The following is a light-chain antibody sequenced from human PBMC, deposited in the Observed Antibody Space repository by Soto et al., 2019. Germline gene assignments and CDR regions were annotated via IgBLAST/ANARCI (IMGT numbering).Light chain of an antibody. V-gene: IGKV1-39*01. CDR3: QQGYNSPRT. J-gene: IGKJ1*01. Sequence: VDRVPITCRASQSISNYLHWYQQKPGKAPKLLILAASSLQSGVPSRFSGSGSGTDFALTISSLQPEDFATYYCQQGYNSPRTFGQGTMVDIK. CDR2: AAS. CDR1: QSISNY.